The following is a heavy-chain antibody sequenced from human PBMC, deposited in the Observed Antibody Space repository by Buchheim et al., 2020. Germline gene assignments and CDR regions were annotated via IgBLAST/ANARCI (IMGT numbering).Heavy chain of an antibody. CDR3: ARAQRGYSYGYYFDY. D-gene: IGHD5-18*01. J-gene: IGHJ4*02. Sequence: EVQLVESGGGLVQPGGSLRLSCAASGFTFSSYSMNWVRQAPGKGLEWVSYISSSSSTIYYADSVKGRFTISRANAKNSLYLQMNSLRAEDTAVYYCARAQRGYSYGYYFDYWGQGTL. V-gene: IGHV3-48*01. CDR1: GFTFSSYS. CDR2: ISSSSSTI.